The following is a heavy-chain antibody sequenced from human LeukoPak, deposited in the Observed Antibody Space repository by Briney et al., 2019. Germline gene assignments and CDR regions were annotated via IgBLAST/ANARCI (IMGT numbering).Heavy chain of an antibody. D-gene: IGHD2-15*01. Sequence: PSETLSLTCAVYGGSFSGYYWSWIRQPPGKGLEWIGEINHSGSTNYNPSLKSRVTISVDTSKNQFSLKLSSVTAADTAVYYCARAPAWYFDLWGRGTLVTVSS. CDR2: INHSGST. CDR3: ARAPAWYFDL. CDR1: GGSFSGYY. J-gene: IGHJ2*01. V-gene: IGHV4-34*01.